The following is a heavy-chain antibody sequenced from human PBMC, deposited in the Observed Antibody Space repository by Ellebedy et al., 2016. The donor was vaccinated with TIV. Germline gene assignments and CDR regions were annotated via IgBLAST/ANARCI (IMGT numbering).Heavy chain of an antibody. Sequence: GESLKIPCSASGFTFSLYEMNWVRQAPGKGLEWVSSITSSGTYTYYAESLKGRFTVSRDNAKNSLFLEMDSLTAEDTAVYYWARGGRGTFESAYWGQGTLVTVSS. CDR2: ITSSGTYT. D-gene: IGHD1-1*01. J-gene: IGHJ4*02. CDR1: GFTFSLYE. CDR3: ARGGRGTFESAY. V-gene: IGHV3-21*01.